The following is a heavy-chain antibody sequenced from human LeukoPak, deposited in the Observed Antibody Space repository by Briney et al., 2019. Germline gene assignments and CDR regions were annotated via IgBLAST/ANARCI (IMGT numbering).Heavy chain of an antibody. CDR3: AKSELISVAGTFHD. D-gene: IGHD6-19*01. V-gene: IGHV3-23*01. J-gene: IGHJ4*02. CDR1: GFSFRSYV. CDR2: ISGSGDCT. Sequence: PGGSLRLSCAASGFSFRSYVMSRVRLAPGTGLEWVSAISGSGDCTYYAEQVKGRFTISRNICKNKLSLQLKSLIAEDLAVSFFAKSELISVAGTFHDWGQGTLVTVSS.